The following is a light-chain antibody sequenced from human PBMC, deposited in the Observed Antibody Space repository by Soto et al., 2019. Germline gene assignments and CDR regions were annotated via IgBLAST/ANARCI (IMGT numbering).Light chain of an antibody. V-gene: IGKV1-5*03. CDR3: LQYDAPWSFCHQYDSLWT. CDR1: QTISDW. J-gene: IGKJ1*01. Sequence: DIQMTQSPSALSASVGDRVTITCRASQTISDWLAWYQQKPGKAPNLLIYKASTLESGVPSRFSGSGAGTEFTLTISNLQPDDFATYYCLQYDAPWSFCHQYDSLWTFGQGTKVDI. CDR2: KAS.